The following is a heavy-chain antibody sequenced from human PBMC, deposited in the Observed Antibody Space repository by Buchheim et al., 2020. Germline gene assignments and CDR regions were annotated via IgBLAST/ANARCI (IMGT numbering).Heavy chain of an antibody. CDR2: IYYSGST. V-gene: IGHV4-39*07. CDR1: GGSISSSGYY. J-gene: IGHJ5*02. D-gene: IGHD4-23*01. CDR3: ARDYLDYGGPGDWFDP. Sequence: QLQLQESGPGLVKPSETLSLTCTVSGGSISSSGYYWGWIRQPPGKGLEWIGSIYYSGSTYYNPSLKSRVTISVATSKNQFSLKLSSVTAADTAVYYCARDYLDYGGPGDWFDPWGQGTL.